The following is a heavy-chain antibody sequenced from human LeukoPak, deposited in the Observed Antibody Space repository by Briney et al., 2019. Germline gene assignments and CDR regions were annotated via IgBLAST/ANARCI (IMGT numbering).Heavy chain of an antibody. V-gene: IGHV3-30*18. CDR2: ISYDGSKK. J-gene: IGHJ4*02. Sequence: GRSLRLSCAASGFTFSSYNMQWVRQAPGKGLEWVAGISYDGSKKFYADSVKGRFTISRDNSQNTLFLQMNSLRPEDTAVYYCAKPRGLDYYDSSVILDYWGQGTLVTVSS. CDR1: GFTFSSYN. CDR3: AKPRGLDYYDSSVILDY. D-gene: IGHD3-22*01.